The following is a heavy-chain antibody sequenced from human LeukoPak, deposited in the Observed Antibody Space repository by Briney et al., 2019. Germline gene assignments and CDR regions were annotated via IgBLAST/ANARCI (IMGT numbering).Heavy chain of an antibody. CDR2: INPNSGGT. Sequence: ASVKLSCKASGYTFTGYYMHWVRQAPGQGLEWMGWINPNSGGTNYAQKFQGRVTMTRDTSISTAYMELSRLRSDDTAVYYCARDPTYSSSWYPYFDYWGQGTLVTVSS. D-gene: IGHD6-13*01. V-gene: IGHV1-2*02. CDR3: ARDPTYSSSWYPYFDY. CDR1: GYTFTGYY. J-gene: IGHJ4*02.